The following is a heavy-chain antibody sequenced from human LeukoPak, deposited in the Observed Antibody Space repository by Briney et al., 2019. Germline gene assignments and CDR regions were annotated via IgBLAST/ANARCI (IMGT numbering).Heavy chain of an antibody. Sequence: GGSLRLSCAASGFTVSSNYMSWVRQAPGKGLEWVSVIYSGGSTYYADSVKGRFTISRDNSKNTLYLQMNSLRGEDTAVYYCARDRRNYYDSSGYLYYFDYWGQGTLVTVSS. D-gene: IGHD3-22*01. CDR1: GFTVSSNY. J-gene: IGHJ4*02. CDR2: IYSGGST. V-gene: IGHV3-66*01. CDR3: ARDRRNYYDSSGYLYYFDY.